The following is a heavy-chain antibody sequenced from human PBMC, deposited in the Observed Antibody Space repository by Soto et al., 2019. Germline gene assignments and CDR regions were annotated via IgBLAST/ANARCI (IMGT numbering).Heavy chain of an antibody. D-gene: IGHD3-9*01. Sequence: QVQLVESGGGVVQPGRSLRLSCAASGFTFSSYGMHWVRQAPGKGLEWVAVIWYDGSNKYYADSVKGRFTISRDNSKNTLYLQMNSLRAEDTAVYYCARDYDILTGYYGENWFDPWGQGTLVTVSS. J-gene: IGHJ5*02. CDR2: IWYDGSNK. CDR3: ARDYDILTGYYGENWFDP. CDR1: GFTFSSYG. V-gene: IGHV3-33*01.